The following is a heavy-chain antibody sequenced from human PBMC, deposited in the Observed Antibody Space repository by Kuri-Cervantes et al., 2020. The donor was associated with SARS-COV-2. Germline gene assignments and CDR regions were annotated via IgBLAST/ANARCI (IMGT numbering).Heavy chain of an antibody. J-gene: IGHJ4*02. D-gene: IGHD3-10*01. V-gene: IGHV3-53*01. CDR2: IYSGGST. Sequence: ESLKISCAASGFTFSSYDMHWVRQAPGKGLEWVSVIYSGGSTYYADSVKGRFTISRDNSKNTLYLQMNSLRAEDTAVYYCARCITMVRVAWVYFDYWGQGTLVTVSS. CDR1: GFTFSSYD. CDR3: ARCITMVRVAWVYFDY.